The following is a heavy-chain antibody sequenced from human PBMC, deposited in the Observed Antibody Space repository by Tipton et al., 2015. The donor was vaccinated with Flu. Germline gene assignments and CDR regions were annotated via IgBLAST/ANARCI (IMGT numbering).Heavy chain of an antibody. J-gene: IGHJ4*02. CDR3: ARGQGLGSGSTPTGY. V-gene: IGHV4-34*01. Sequence: LRLSCAVYGGSFSGYYWSWIRQPPGKGLEWIGEINHSGSTNYNPSLKSRVTISVATSKNQFSLKLSSVTAADTAVYYCARGQGLGSGSTPTGYWGQGTLVTVSS. CDR1: GGSFSGYY. CDR2: INHSGST. D-gene: IGHD3-10*01.